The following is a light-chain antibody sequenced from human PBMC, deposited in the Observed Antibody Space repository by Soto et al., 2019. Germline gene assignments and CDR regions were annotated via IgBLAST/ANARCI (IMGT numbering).Light chain of an antibody. CDR3: QQYGSSPPFT. J-gene: IGKJ3*01. V-gene: IGKV3-20*01. Sequence: EIVLTQSPGTLSLSPGERATLSCRASQSVSSSYLAWYQQKPGRAPRLLIYGASSRATGIPDRFSGSGSGTDFTLTISRLEPEDFAAYYCQQYGSSPPFTFGPGTKVDIK. CDR2: GAS. CDR1: QSVSSSY.